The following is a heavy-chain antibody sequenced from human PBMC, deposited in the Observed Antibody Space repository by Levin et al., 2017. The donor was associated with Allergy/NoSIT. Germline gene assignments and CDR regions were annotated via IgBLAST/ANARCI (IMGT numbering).Heavy chain of an antibody. V-gene: IGHV4-39*07. J-gene: IGHJ4*02. CDR1: GGSISTTMFY. D-gene: IGHD4-17*01. CDR2: IYYSGNT. Sequence: MAGGSLRLSCSVSGGSISTTMFYWGWIRQPPGKGLEWIGSIYYSGNTYYSLSLKSRVTISIDTSKNQFSLKVTSVTAADTAVYYCARITLTTKKWSGLDSWGQGTLVTVSS. CDR3: ARITLTTKKWSGLDS.